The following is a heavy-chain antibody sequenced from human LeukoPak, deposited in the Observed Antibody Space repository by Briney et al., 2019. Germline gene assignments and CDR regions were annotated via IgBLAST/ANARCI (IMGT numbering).Heavy chain of an antibody. CDR1: GYTFTDYY. V-gene: IGHV1-2*02. CDR3: ARGYGSGSYTFDY. J-gene: IGHJ4*02. D-gene: IGHD3-10*01. CDR2: IKPNSGGT. Sequence: GASVKVSCKASGYTFTDYYMHWVRQAPGQGPEWMGWIKPNSGGTSYTQKFQGRVTMTRDTSISTAYMELSRLRSDDTAVYYCARGYGSGSYTFDYWGQGTLVTVSS.